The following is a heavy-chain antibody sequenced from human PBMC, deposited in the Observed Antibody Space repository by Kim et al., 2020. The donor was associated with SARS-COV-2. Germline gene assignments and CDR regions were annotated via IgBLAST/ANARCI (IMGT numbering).Heavy chain of an antibody. Sequence: GGSLRLSCAASGFTFSSYAMHWVRQAPGKGLEWVAVISYDGSNKYYADSVKGRFTISRDNSKNTLYLQMNSLRAEDTAVYYCARGLFYYGSGSLGAWGQGTLVTVSS. CDR2: ISYDGSNK. CDR1: GFTFSSYA. CDR3: ARGLFYYGSGSLGA. V-gene: IGHV3-30*04. J-gene: IGHJ5*02. D-gene: IGHD3-10*01.